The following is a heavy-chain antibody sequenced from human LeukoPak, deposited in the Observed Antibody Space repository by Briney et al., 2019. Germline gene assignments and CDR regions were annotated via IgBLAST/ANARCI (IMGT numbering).Heavy chain of an antibody. J-gene: IGHJ1*01. V-gene: IGHV4-59*08. D-gene: IGHD6-13*01. Sequence: SETLSLTCTVSGGSISNYYWSWIRQPAGKRLEWIGYIYYSGSTNYNPSLKSRVTISVDTSKNQFSLKLSSVTATDTAVYYCARHGGYSSPYLHWGQGTLVTVSS. CDR1: GGSISNYY. CDR2: IYYSGST. CDR3: ARHGGYSSPYLH.